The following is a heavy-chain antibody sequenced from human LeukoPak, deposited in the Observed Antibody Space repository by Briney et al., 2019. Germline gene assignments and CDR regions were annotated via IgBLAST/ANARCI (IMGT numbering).Heavy chain of an antibody. Sequence: RASVKVSCKASGYTFTGYYMHWVRQAPGQGLEWMGWINPNSGGTNYAQKFQGWVTMTRDTSISTAYMELSRLRSDDTAVHYCARERFLEWLPRHYGMDVWGQGTTVTVSS. V-gene: IGHV1-2*04. D-gene: IGHD3-3*01. CDR2: INPNSGGT. J-gene: IGHJ6*02. CDR3: ARERFLEWLPRHYGMDV. CDR1: GYTFTGYY.